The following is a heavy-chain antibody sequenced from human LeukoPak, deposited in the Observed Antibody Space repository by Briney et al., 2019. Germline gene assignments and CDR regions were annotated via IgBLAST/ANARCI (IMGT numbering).Heavy chain of an antibody. CDR1: GFTFSGYA. J-gene: IGHJ6*02. CDR3: ARVRAGYCTSTSCYTGMDV. Sequence: GGSLRLSCAASGFTFSGYAMSWVRQAPGKGLEWVSAISGSGGSTYYADSVRGRFTISRDNSKFTLYMQMNSLRAEDTAVYYCARVRAGYCTSTSCYTGMDVWGQGTTVTVSS. CDR2: ISGSGGST. V-gene: IGHV3-23*01. D-gene: IGHD2-2*01.